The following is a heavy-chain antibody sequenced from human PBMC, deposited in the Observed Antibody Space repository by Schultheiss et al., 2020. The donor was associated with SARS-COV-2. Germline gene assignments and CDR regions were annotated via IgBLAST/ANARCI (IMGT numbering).Heavy chain of an antibody. J-gene: IGHJ6*02. CDR1: GGSFSGYY. D-gene: IGHD2-2*02. V-gene: IGHV4-34*01. CDR3: ARGGSFVVPAAIRDYYYYGMDV. Sequence: SETLSLTCAVYGGSFSGYYWSWIRQPPGKGLEWIGEINHSGSTNYNLSLKSRVTISVDTSKNQFSLKLSSVTAADTAVYYCARGGSFVVPAAIRDYYYYGMDVWGQGTTVTVSS. CDR2: INHSGST.